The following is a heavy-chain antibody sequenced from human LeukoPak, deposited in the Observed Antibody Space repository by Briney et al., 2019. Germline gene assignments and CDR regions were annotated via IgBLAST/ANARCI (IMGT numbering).Heavy chain of an antibody. V-gene: IGHV4-39*07. Sequence: SETLSLTCTVSGDSISSNTYYWGWIRQPPGKGLEWIGSIYYSGRTYYNPSLKSRVTISVDTSKKQFSLKLSSVTAADTAVYYCARVPYTSSYMYWGQGTLVTVSS. CDR2: IYYSGRT. J-gene: IGHJ4*02. CDR3: ARVPYTSSYMY. D-gene: IGHD2-2*01. CDR1: GDSISSNTYY.